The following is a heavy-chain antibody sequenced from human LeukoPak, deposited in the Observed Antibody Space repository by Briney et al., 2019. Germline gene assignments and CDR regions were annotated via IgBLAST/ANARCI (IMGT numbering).Heavy chain of an antibody. D-gene: IGHD2-15*01. CDR3: ARGGYYFDY. CDR2: ISSSSSTI. J-gene: IGHJ4*02. V-gene: IGHV3-48*01. CDR1: GFTFSRYS. Sequence: GGSLRLSCAASGFTFSRYSMNWVRQAPGKGLEWVSYISSSSSTIYYADSVKGRFTISRDNSKNTLYLQMNSLRAEDTAVYYCARGGYYFDYWGQGTLVTVSS.